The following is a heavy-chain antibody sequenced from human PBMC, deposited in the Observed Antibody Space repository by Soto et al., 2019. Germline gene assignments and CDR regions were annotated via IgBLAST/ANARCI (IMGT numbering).Heavy chain of an antibody. CDR1: GGSINSSSYF. CDR3: ARHYSSVSRNWFDP. J-gene: IGHJ5*02. Sequence: SDTLSLTCSVSGGSINSSSYFWGWVRQPPGKGLEWIGSIYYSGSTYYNPSLRSRVTISVDTSKNQFSLKLSSVTAADTAVFYCARHYSSVSRNWFDPWGQAILVTVSS. D-gene: IGHD6-19*01. V-gene: IGHV4-39*01. CDR2: IYYSGST.